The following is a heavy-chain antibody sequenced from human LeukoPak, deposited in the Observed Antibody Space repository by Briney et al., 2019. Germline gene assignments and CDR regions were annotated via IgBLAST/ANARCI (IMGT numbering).Heavy chain of an antibody. CDR3: ARRRITGTEGFDY. CDR2: ISYDGSNK. Sequence: GGSLRLSCAASGFTFSSYAMHWVRQAPGKGLEWVAVISYDGSNKYYADSVKGRFTISRDNSKNTLYLQMNSLRAEDTAVYYCARRRITGTEGFDYWGQGTLVTVSS. CDR1: GFTFSSYA. V-gene: IGHV3-30-3*01. D-gene: IGHD1-7*01. J-gene: IGHJ4*02.